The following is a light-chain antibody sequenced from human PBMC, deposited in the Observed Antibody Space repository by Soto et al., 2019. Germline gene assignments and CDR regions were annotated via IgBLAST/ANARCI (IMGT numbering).Light chain of an antibody. Sequence: QSALTQPPSASGSPGQSVTISCTGTSSDVGGYNYVSWYQQHPGKAPKLMIYEVSKRPSGVPDRFSGSKSGNTASLTVSGHQAEDEADYYCSSYAGSNNRVFGTGTKVTVL. CDR2: EVS. V-gene: IGLV2-8*01. CDR3: SSYAGSNNRV. J-gene: IGLJ1*01. CDR1: SSDVGGYNY.